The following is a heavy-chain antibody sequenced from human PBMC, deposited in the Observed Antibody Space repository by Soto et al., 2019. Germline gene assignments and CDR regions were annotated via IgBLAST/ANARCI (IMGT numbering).Heavy chain of an antibody. V-gene: IGHV3-23*01. J-gene: IGHJ6*02. CDR1: GFTFSSHV. CDR2: ISGGGGTT. Sequence: EVQLLESGGGLVQPGGSLRLSCAASGFTFSSHVMNWVRQAPGKGLEWVAAISGGGGTTYYGDSVEGRFTMSRDNSKNPLYLQMNSLRADDTAVYYCARGPRAPPPHDYGMDVWGQGTTVTVSS. CDR3: ARGPRAPPPHDYGMDV.